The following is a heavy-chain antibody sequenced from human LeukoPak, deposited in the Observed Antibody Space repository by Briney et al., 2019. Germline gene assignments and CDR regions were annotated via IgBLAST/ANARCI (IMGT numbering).Heavy chain of an antibody. J-gene: IGHJ4*02. Sequence: GGSLRLSCVASGFAFSNYEMNWVRQAPGKGLEWISYISTSGITPFYAGSVKGRFTISRDNAKNSLYLQMKSLRAEDTAVYYCARPDRSGYSLDYWGQGTLVTVSS. D-gene: IGHD3-22*01. CDR3: ARPDRSGYSLDY. CDR2: ISTSGITP. V-gene: IGHV3-48*03. CDR1: GFAFSNYE.